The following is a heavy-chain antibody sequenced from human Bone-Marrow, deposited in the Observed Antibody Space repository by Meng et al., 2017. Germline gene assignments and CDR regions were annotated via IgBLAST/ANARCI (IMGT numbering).Heavy chain of an antibody. J-gene: IGHJ4*02. CDR1: GFTFSSYW. D-gene: IGHD3-16*02. CDR3: ARDNADGFYDYVWGSYRYVYWDY. V-gene: IGHV3-74*01. CDR2: INSDGSST. Sequence: GESLKISCAASGFTFSSYWMHWVRQAPGKGLVWVSRINSDGSSTSYADSVKGRFTISRDNAKNSLYLQMNSLRAEDTAVYYCARDNADGFYDYVWGSYRYVYWDYWGQGTLVTVSS.